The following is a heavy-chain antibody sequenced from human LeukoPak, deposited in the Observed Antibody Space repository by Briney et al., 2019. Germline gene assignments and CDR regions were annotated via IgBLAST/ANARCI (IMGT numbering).Heavy chain of an antibody. CDR1: GYTLTELS. J-gene: IGHJ4*02. V-gene: IGHV1-24*01. CDR2: FDPEDGET. Sequence: ASVKVSCKVSGYTLTELSMHWVRQAPGKGLEWMGGFDPEDGETIYAQKFQGRVTMTEDTSTDTAYMELSSLRSEDTAVYYCAGGDYDFWSGYYTNFDYWGQGTLVTVSS. D-gene: IGHD3-3*01. CDR3: AGGDYDFWSGYYTNFDY.